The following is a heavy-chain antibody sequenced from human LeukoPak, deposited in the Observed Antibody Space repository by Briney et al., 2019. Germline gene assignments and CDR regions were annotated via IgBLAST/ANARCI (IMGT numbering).Heavy chain of an antibody. CDR3: AKDPLRWELPYLADGDFDY. Sequence: GGSLRLSCAASGFTFSSYAMSWVRQAPGKGLEWVSAISGSGGSTYYADSVKGRFTISRDNSKNTLYLLMNSLRAEDTAVYYCAKDPLRWELPYLADGDFDYWGQGTLVTVSS. CDR1: GFTFSSYA. J-gene: IGHJ4*02. CDR2: ISGSGGST. V-gene: IGHV3-23*01. D-gene: IGHD1-26*01.